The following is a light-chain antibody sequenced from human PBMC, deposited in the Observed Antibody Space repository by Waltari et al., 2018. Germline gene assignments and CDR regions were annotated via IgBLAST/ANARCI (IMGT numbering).Light chain of an antibody. V-gene: IGKV1-39*01. CDR3: QQSYSSPPHT. CDR2: AAS. CDR1: QSLRSY. Sequence: DIQMTQSPSSLSASVGDRVTITCRASQSLRSYLNWYQQKPGKAPNLLIYAASNLQSGIPSRVSGGGSGTDFTLTISSLQPEDSATYYCQQSYSSPPHTFGQGTKREIK. J-gene: IGKJ2*01.